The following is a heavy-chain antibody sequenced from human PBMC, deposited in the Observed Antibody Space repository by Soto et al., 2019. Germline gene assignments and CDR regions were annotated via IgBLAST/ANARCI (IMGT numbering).Heavy chain of an antibody. CDR2: IYHSGST. J-gene: IGHJ4*02. D-gene: IGHD3-10*01. CDR1: SGSISSSNW. Sequence: SETLSLTCAVSSGSISSSNWWSWVRQPPGKGLEWIGEIYHSGSTNYNPSLKSRVTISVDKSKNQFSLKLSSVTAADTAVYYCAQSSGSYYFIDYWGQGTLVTVSS. CDR3: AQSSGSYYFIDY. V-gene: IGHV4-4*02.